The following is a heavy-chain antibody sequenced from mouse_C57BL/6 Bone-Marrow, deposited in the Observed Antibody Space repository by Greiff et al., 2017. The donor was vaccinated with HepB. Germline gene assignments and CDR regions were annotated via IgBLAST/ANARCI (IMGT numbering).Heavy chain of an antibody. D-gene: IGHD2-4*01. Sequence: QVQLQQSGAELVRPGASVTLSCKASGYTFTDYEMHWVKQNPVHGLEWIGAIDPETGGTAYNQKFKGKAILTADKSSSTAYMELRSLTSEDSAVYYCTLYDYGGFAYWGQGTLVTVSA. CDR3: TLYDYGGFAY. CDR2: IDPETGGT. J-gene: IGHJ3*01. CDR1: GYTFTDYE. V-gene: IGHV1-15*01.